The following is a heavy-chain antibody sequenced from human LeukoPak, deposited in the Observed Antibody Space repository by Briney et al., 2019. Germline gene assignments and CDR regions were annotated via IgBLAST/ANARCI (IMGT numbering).Heavy chain of an antibody. CDR2: IKQDGSEK. CDR1: GFTFSSYW. CDR3: VARDGGYGDY. Sequence: GGSLGLSCAASGFTFSSYWMSWVRQPPGKGLEWVATIKQDGSEKYYAGSVKGRFTISRDNAKNSLYLQMNNLRAEDTAVYYCVARDGGYGDYWGQGTLVTVSS. D-gene: IGHD5-24*01. J-gene: IGHJ4*02. V-gene: IGHV3-7*03.